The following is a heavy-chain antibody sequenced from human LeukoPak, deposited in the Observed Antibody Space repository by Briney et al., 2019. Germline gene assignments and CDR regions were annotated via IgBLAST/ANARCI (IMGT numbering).Heavy chain of an antibody. V-gene: IGHV4-38-2*02. Sequence: SETLSLTCAVSGYSISSGYYWGWIRQPPGKGLEWIGSIYHSGSTYYNPSLKSRVTISVDTSKNQFSLKLSSVTAADTAVYYCARDRDGSGSYFPWGQGTLVTVSS. J-gene: IGHJ5*02. CDR3: ARDRDGSGSYFP. CDR1: GYSISSGYY. CDR2: IYHSGST. D-gene: IGHD3-10*01.